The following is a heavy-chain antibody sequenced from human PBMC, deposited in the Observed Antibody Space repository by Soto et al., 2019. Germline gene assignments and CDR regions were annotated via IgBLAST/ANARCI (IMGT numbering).Heavy chain of an antibody. Sequence: QVQLVESGGGVVQPGRSLRLSCVASGFPFTSYGMHWVREAPGKGLEWVAVISYDGSNKYYADSVKGRFTISRDNSKNTLYLQMNSLRPEDTALYYCVGGQYYFDYRGQGPLVTVSS. CDR2: ISYDGSNK. D-gene: IGHD3-10*01. J-gene: IGHJ4*02. CDR3: VGGQYYFDY. V-gene: IGHV3-30*03. CDR1: GFPFTSYG.